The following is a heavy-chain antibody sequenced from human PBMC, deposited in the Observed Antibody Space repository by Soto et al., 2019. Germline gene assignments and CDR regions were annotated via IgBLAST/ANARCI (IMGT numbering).Heavy chain of an antibody. Sequence: PSQTLSLTCAISGDSVSSNSAAWNWIRQSPSRGLEWLGRTYYRSKWYNDYAVSVKSRITINPDTSKNQFSLQPNSVTPEDTAVYYCARAAMVRGVIIGYYGMDVWRQGTTVTVSS. V-gene: IGHV6-1*01. J-gene: IGHJ6*02. CDR1: GDSVSSNSAA. D-gene: IGHD3-10*01. CDR2: TYYRSKWYN. CDR3: ARAAMVRGVIIGYYGMDV.